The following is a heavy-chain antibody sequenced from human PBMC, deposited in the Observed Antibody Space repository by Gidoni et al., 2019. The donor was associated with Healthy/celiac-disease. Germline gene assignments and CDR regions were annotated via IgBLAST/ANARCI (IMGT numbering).Heavy chain of an antibody. J-gene: IGHJ4*02. CDR1: GFTFSSYA. V-gene: IGHV3-23*01. CDR2: ISGRGGST. Sequence: EVQLLESGGGLVQPGGSLRLSCAASGFTFSSYAMSWVRQAPGKGLEWVSGISGRGGSTYYADSVKGRFTISRDNSKNTLYLQMNSLRAEDTAVYYCATLNGDYVPFDYWGQGTLVTVSS. D-gene: IGHD4-17*01. CDR3: ATLNGDYVPFDY.